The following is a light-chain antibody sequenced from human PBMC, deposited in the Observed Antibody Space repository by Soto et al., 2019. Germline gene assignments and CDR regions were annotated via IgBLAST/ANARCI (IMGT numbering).Light chain of an antibody. CDR3: SSYTSFRTGI. Sequence: QSVRTQPASVSGSPGQSITISCTGTSSDVGGDKYVSWYQQHPGEVPKLLIFEVSDRPSGISNRFSGSKSGNTASLTISGLQAQDEADYFCSSYTSFRTGIFGGGPTVTVL. CDR1: SSDVGGDKY. CDR2: EVS. J-gene: IGLJ2*01. V-gene: IGLV2-14*01.